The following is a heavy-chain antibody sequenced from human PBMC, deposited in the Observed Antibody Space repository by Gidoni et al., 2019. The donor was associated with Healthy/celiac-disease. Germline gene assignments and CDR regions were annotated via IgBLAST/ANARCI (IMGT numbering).Heavy chain of an antibody. Sequence: QVQLQESGPGLVKPSETLSLTCTVPGGSISSYYWSWIRQPPGKGLEWIGYIYYSGSTNYNPSLKSRVTISVDTSKNQFSLKLTSVTAADTAVYYCARTVGLTSYFDYWGQETLVTVSS. V-gene: IGHV4-59*01. D-gene: IGHD4-17*01. CDR3: ARTVGLTSYFDY. CDR2: IYYSGST. CDR1: GGSISSYY. J-gene: IGHJ4*03.